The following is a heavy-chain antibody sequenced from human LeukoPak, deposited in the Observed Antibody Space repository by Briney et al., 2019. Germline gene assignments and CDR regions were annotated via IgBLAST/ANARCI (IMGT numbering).Heavy chain of an antibody. V-gene: IGHV3-23*01. CDR2: ISGSGGST. CDR3: ANYYGSGSYSTNYFDY. J-gene: IGHJ4*02. Sequence: GGSLRLSCAASGFTFSSYAMSWVRQAPGKGLEWVSAISGSGGSTCYADSVKGRFTISRDNSKNTLYLQMNSLRAEDTAVYYCANYYGSGSYSTNYFDYWGREPWSPSPQ. D-gene: IGHD3-10*01. CDR1: GFTFSSYA.